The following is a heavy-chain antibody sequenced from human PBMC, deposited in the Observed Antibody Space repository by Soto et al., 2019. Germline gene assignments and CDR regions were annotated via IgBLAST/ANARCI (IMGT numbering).Heavy chain of an antibody. D-gene: IGHD2-2*01. CDR2: ISYDGSNK. CDR1: GFTFSSYG. V-gene: IGHV3-30*18. J-gene: IGHJ6*02. Sequence: QVQLVESGGGVVQPGRSLRLSCAASGFTFSSYGMHWVRQAPGKGLEWVAVISYDGSNKYYADSVKGRFTISRDNSKNTLYLQMNSLRAEDTAVYYCAKGPAMVVVPAAMNYYYGMDVWGQGTTVTVSS. CDR3: AKGPAMVVVPAAMNYYYGMDV.